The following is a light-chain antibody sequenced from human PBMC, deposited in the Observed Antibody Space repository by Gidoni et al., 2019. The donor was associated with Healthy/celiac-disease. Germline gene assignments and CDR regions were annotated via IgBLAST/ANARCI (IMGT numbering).Light chain of an antibody. CDR2: WAS. V-gene: IGKV4-1*01. CDR1: QSVLYSSNNKNY. Sequence: ILMTQSPDSLAVSLGERATINCKSSQSVLYSSNNKNYLAWYQQKPGQPPKLLIDWASTRESGVPDRFSGSGSGTDFTLTISSLQAEDVAVYYCQQYYSTPQTFGQGTKLEIK. J-gene: IGKJ2*01. CDR3: QQYYSTPQT.